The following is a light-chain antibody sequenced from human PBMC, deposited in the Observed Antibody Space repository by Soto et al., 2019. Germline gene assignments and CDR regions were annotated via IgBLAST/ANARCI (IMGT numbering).Light chain of an antibody. CDR3: SSYTGSNTYV. Sequence: QSVLTQPASVSGSPGQSITISCTGTSSDVGGYNYVFWYQQHPGKAPKLMIYEVSKRPSGVSNRFSGSKSGNTASLTISGLQAEDEADYYCSSYTGSNTYVFGTGTKVTVL. CDR2: EVS. J-gene: IGLJ1*01. V-gene: IGLV2-14*01. CDR1: SSDVGGYNY.